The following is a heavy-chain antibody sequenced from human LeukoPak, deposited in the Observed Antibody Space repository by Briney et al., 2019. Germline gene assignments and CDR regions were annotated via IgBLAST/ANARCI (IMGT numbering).Heavy chain of an antibody. D-gene: IGHD4/OR15-4a*01. CDR2: ISPFNGQT. CDR3: ARTWDYNPRGRFDD. CDR1: GYPFVNYA. Sequence: SVKVSCKASGYPFVNYAIPWVPQAPGQGLEWIGWISPFNGQTNYAQNVQGRVTMNIETSTSTAYMELRSLRCDDTAVYYCARTWDYNPRGRFDDWGQGTRVTVSS. J-gene: IGHJ4*02. V-gene: IGHV1-18*01.